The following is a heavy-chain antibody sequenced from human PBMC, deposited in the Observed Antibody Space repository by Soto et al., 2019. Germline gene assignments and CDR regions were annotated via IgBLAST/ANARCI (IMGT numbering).Heavy chain of an antibody. D-gene: IGHD2-2*01. CDR1: GFTFTSSA. CDR2: IVVGSGNT. V-gene: IGHV1-58*01. Sequence: QMQLVQSGPEVKKPGTSVKVSCKASGFTFTSSAVQWVRQARGQRLEWIGWIVVGSGNTNYAQKLQERATITRDMSTSTANMELSSLRSEDTAVYYCAADELGYCSSTSCYDPGEEYYGMDVWGQGTTVTVSS. CDR3: AADELGYCSSTSCYDPGEEYYGMDV. J-gene: IGHJ6*02.